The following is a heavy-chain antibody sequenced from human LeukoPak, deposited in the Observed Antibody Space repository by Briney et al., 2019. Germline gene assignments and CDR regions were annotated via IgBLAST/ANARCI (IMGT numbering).Heavy chain of an antibody. D-gene: IGHD4-23*01. CDR2: ISYDGSNK. CDR1: GFTFSSYA. J-gene: IGHJ4*02. CDR3: ARDRTTVVTPPDY. Sequence: GRSLRLSCAASGFTFSSYAMHWVRQAPGKGLEWVAVISYDGSNKYYADSVKGRFTISRDNSKNTLYLQMNSLRAEDTAVYYCARDRTTVVTPPDYWGQGTLVTVSS. V-gene: IGHV3-30*01.